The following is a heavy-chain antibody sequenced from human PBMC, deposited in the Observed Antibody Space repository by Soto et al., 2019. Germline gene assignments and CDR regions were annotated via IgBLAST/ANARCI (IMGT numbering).Heavy chain of an antibody. V-gene: IGHV3-30*03. Sequence: QVQLVESGGGVVQPGRSLRLSCAASGFPFTTYGMHWVCEGPGKGLEWVAVISYDGSNKFYADSVKGRFTISRDNSKNTLYLQMDSLRPEDTALYYCVGGQYYFDYRGQGTLVTVSS. CDR2: ISYDGSNK. D-gene: IGHD3-10*01. J-gene: IGHJ4*02. CDR1: GFPFTTYG. CDR3: VGGQYYFDY.